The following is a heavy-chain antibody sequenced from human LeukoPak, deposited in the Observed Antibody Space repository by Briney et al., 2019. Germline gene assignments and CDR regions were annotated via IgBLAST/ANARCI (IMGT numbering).Heavy chain of an antibody. CDR2: INTDGSST. V-gene: IGHV3-74*01. D-gene: IGHD1-26*01. Sequence: GGSLRLSCAASGFTFSSYWMHWVRQAPGGGLVWVSRINTDGSSTNYADSVKGRFTISRDNAKNTLYLQMNSLRAEDTAVYYCARDLMGAPGYWGQGTLVTVSS. CDR1: GFTFSSYW. CDR3: ARDLMGAPGY. J-gene: IGHJ4*02.